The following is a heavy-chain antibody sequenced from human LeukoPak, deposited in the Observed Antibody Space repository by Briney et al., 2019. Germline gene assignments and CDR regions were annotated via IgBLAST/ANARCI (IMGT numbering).Heavy chain of an antibody. CDR3: ARTTEGSGWYNHYYYMDV. J-gene: IGHJ6*03. CDR1: GFTFRSYS. Sequence: PGGSLRLSCAASGFTFRSYSMNWVRQAPGKGLEWVSYISSSSSTIYYADSVKGRFTIYRDNAKNSLYLQMNSLRAEDTAVYYCARTTEGSGWYNHYYYMDVWGKGTTVTVSS. CDR2: ISSSSSTI. V-gene: IGHV3-48*01. D-gene: IGHD6-19*01.